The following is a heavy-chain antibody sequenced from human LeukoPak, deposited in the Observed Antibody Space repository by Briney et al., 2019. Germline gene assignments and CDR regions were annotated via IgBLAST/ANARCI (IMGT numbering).Heavy chain of an antibody. Sequence: GASVKVSCKASGYTFTYRYLHWVRQAPGQALEWMGWITPFNGNTNYAQKFQDRVTITRDRSMSTAYMELSSLRSEDTAMYYCASSGELNSEDFWSGTNFDYWGQGTLVTVSS. V-gene: IGHV1-45*02. CDR3: ASSGELNSEDFWSGTNFDY. CDR2: ITPFNGNT. J-gene: IGHJ4*02. CDR1: GYTFTYRY. D-gene: IGHD3-3*01.